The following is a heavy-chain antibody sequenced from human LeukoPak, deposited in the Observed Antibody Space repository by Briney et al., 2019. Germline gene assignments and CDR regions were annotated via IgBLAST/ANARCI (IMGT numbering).Heavy chain of an antibody. V-gene: IGHV3-23*01. Sequence: GGSLRLSCAASGFTFSDYAMSWVRQAPGQGLEWVSTISDDGSGTYYADSVKGRFTISRDNSKNTLLLQINSLRAEDSAVYYCATDRERDPSVYYLVGGQGTLITVSS. J-gene: IGHJ1*01. CDR2: ISDDGSGT. CDR1: GFTFSDYA. CDR3: ATDRERDPSVYYLV. D-gene: IGHD3-22*01.